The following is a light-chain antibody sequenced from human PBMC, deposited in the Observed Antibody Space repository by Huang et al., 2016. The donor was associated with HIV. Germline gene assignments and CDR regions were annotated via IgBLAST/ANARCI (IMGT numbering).Light chain of an antibody. Sequence: DIQMTQSASSLSASVGDRVTIHCRASQTINNYLNWYQQKPGKAPILLIYGASNLQSGVPSRFSVSGSGTRFTLTISSLQPEDFATYYCQQTYSTHLTFGGGTKVEIK. CDR3: QQTYSTHLT. V-gene: IGKV1-39*01. CDR2: GAS. CDR1: QTINNY. J-gene: IGKJ4*01.